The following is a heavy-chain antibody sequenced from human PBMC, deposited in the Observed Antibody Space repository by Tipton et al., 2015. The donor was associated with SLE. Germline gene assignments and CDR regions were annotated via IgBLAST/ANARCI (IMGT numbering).Heavy chain of an antibody. D-gene: IGHD4-17*01. J-gene: IGHJ3*02. CDR2: LYHSGTT. CDR3: ASRRYGDFLLPDAFDI. Sequence: TLSLTCTVSGGSISNYYWSWIRQPPGKGLEFIGYLYHSGTTKYNPSLKSRVTISVDTSRQFSLKLSSVTAADTAVYYCASRRYGDFLLPDAFDIWGQGTMVTVSS. V-gene: IGHV4-59*07. CDR1: GGSISNYY.